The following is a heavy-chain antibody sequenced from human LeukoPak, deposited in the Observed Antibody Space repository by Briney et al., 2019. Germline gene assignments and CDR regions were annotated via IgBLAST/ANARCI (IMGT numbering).Heavy chain of an antibody. CDR2: IYYSGST. Sequence: SETLSLTCTVSGGSISSSSYYWGWIRQPPGKGLEWIGSIYYSGSTYYNPSLKSRVTISVDTSKNQFSLKLSSVTAADTAVYYCSKKSPTDATVGNYLGNWGQGTLVTVSS. CDR1: GGSISSSSYY. V-gene: IGHV4-39*07. J-gene: IGHJ4*02. D-gene: IGHD2-15*01. CDR3: SKKSPTDATVGNYLGN.